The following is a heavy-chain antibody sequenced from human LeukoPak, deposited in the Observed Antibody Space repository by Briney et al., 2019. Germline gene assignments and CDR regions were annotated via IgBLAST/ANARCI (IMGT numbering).Heavy chain of an antibody. V-gene: IGHV3-30*18. CDR3: AKGGETSGWTRYYYYYMDV. CDR2: ISYDGSNK. CDR1: GFTFSSYG. Sequence: GGSLRLSCAASGFTFSSYGMHWVRQAPGKGLEWVAVISYDGSNKYYADSVKGRFTISRDNSKNTLYLQMNSLRAEDTAVYHCAKGGETSGWTRYYYYYMDVWGQGTLVTVSS. D-gene: IGHD6-19*01. J-gene: IGHJ6*03.